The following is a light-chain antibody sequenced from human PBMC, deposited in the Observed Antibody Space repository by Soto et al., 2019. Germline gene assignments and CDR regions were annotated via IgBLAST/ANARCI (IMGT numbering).Light chain of an antibody. CDR2: GAS. CDR1: QSVSSSS. V-gene: IGKV3-20*01. Sequence: EIVLTQSPGTLSLSPGERATLSCRASQSVSSSSLAWYQQKPGQAPRLLIYGASSRATGIPDRFSGSGSGTDFTLTISRLEPEDFAVYYCQLYGSLYTFGQGTKLEIK. CDR3: QLYGSLYT. J-gene: IGKJ2*01.